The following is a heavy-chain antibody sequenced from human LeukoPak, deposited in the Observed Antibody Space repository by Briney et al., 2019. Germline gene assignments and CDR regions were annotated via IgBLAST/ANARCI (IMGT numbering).Heavy chain of an antibody. CDR2: IYSGGST. CDR3: AREMYCSGGSCYGDAFDI. CDR1: GFTVSNKY. J-gene: IGHJ3*02. D-gene: IGHD2-15*01. V-gene: IGHV3-66*01. Sequence: GGSLRLSCAASGFTVSNKYMSWVRQAPGRGLEWVSVIYSGGSTYYADSVKGRFSISRDKSKNTLYLQMNSLRAEDTALYYCAREMYCSGGSCYGDAFDIWGQGAMVTVSS.